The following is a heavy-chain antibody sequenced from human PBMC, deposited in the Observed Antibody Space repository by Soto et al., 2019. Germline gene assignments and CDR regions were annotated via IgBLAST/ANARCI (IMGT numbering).Heavy chain of an antibody. J-gene: IGHJ4*02. CDR3: ARGYGDFDY. D-gene: IGHD3-10*01. CDR1: GGSVSSGSYY. V-gene: IGHV4-61*01. CDR2: IYYSGST. Sequence: QVQLQESGPGLVKPSETLSLSCTVSGGSVSSGSYYWTWIRQPPGKGLEWIGYIYYSGSTNYNPSLXARSTXXVDTSKNQFSLKLSSVTAADTAVYYCARGYGDFDYWGQGTLVTVSS.